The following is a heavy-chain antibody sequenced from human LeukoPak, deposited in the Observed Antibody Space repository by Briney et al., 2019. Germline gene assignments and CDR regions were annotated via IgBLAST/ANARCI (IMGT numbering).Heavy chain of an antibody. CDR1: GYTFTSYY. CDR2: INPSGGST. Sequence: GASVKVSCKASGYTFTSYYMHWVRQAPGQGLEWMGVINPSGGSTSYAQKFQGRVTMTRDTSTSIVYMELSSLRSEDTAVYYCAREDIVVVPAADYQHYGMDVWGQGTTVTVSS. V-gene: IGHV1-46*01. CDR3: AREDIVVVPAADYQHYGMDV. D-gene: IGHD2-2*01. J-gene: IGHJ6*02.